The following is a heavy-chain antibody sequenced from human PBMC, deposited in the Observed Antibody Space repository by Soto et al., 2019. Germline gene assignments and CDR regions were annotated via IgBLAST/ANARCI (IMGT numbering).Heavy chain of an antibody. J-gene: IGHJ4*02. Sequence: SETLSLTCTVSGGSISSGDYYWSWIRQPPGKGLEWIGYIYYSGSTYYNPSLKSRVTISVDTSKNQFSLKLGSVTAADTAVYYCARGPGTKPCSGGSCYPFGQDYWGQGTLVTVSS. CDR2: IYYSGST. D-gene: IGHD2-15*01. CDR3: ARGPGTKPCSGGSCYPFGQDY. V-gene: IGHV4-30-4*01. CDR1: GGSISSGDYY.